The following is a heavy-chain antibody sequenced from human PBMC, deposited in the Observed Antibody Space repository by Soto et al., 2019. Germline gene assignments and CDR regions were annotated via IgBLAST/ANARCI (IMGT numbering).Heavy chain of an antibody. Sequence: GGSLRLSCAASGFTFSSYAMSWVRQAPGKGLEWVSAISGSGGSTYYADSVKGRFTISRDNSKNTLYLQMNSLRAEDTAVYYCAKSLDKFIVVVPAARYFDYWGQGTLVTVSS. CDR2: ISGSGGST. J-gene: IGHJ4*02. CDR1: GFTFSSYA. V-gene: IGHV3-23*01. CDR3: AKSLDKFIVVVPAARYFDY. D-gene: IGHD2-2*01.